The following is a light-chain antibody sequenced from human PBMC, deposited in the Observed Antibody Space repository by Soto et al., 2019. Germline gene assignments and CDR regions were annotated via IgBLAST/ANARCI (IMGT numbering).Light chain of an antibody. V-gene: IGKV3-20*01. CDR1: QIVTSRY. J-gene: IGKJ1*01. CDR3: QQYGSTPRT. Sequence: EMVLTQSPGTLSLSPGERATLSCRASQIVTSRYLAWYQQKPGQAPRLLIYHAANRAAGIPDRFSGSGSGTDFTLTITGLEPEDIAVYYCQQYGSTPRTFGQGTKVEIK. CDR2: HAA.